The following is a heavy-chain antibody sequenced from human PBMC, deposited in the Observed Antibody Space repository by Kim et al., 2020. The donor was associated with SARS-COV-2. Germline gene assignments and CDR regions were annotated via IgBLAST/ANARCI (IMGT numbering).Heavy chain of an antibody. Sequence: TYSTPSLKSRVTISVDPSKNQFSLKLSSVTAAHTAVYYCASLIAAAVFDYWGQGTLVTVSS. D-gene: IGHD6-13*01. V-gene: IGHV4-39*07. CDR3: ASLIAAAVFDY. J-gene: IGHJ4*02. CDR2: T.